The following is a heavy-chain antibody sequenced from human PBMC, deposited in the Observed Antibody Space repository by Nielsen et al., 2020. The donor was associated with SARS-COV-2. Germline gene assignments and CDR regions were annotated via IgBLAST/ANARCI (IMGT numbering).Heavy chain of an antibody. CDR2: IYYSGST. Sequence: SETLSLTCTVSGGSISSYYCSCIRQPPGKGLEWIGYIYYSGSTNYNPSLKSRVTISVDTSKNQFSLKLSSVTAADTAVYYCARTYSSGWSHYFDYWGQGTLVTVSS. CDR3: ARTYSSGWSHYFDY. J-gene: IGHJ4*02. D-gene: IGHD6-19*01. V-gene: IGHV4-59*01. CDR1: GGSISSYY.